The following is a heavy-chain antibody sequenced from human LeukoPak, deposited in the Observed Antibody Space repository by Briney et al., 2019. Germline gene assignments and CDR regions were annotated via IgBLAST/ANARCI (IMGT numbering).Heavy chain of an antibody. J-gene: IGHJ4*02. CDR2: IYSGGST. D-gene: IGHD4-17*01. CDR3: ARDDYGDEGADY. CDR1: GFTVSNNY. Sequence: GGSLRLSCAASGFTVSNNYMSWVRQAPGKGLEWVSVIYSGGSTYYADSVTGRFTISRDNSKNTLYLHMNSLRAEDTAVYYCARDDYGDEGADYWGQGTLVAVSS. V-gene: IGHV3-53*01.